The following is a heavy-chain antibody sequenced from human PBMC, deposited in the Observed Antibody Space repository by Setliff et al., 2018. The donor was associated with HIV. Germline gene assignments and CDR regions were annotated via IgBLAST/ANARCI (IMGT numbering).Heavy chain of an antibody. V-gene: IGHV4-34*01. Sequence: KTSETLSLTCAVYGGSFSGYYWSWIRQPPGKGLECIGEINHSGSTYYNPSLKSRVTISVDTSKKQFSLKLSSVTAADTAVYYCARREAYYDLWSGYYIYWGQGTLVTVSS. CDR2: INHSGST. J-gene: IGHJ4*02. CDR3: ARREAYYDLWSGYYIY. D-gene: IGHD3-3*01. CDR1: GGSFSGYY.